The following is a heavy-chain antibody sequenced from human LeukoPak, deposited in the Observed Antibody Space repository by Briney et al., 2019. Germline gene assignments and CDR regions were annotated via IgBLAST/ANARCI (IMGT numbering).Heavy chain of an antibody. CDR2: IIPIFGTA. J-gene: IGHJ3*02. Sequence: ASVKVSCKASGGTFSSYAISWVRQAPGQGLEWMGGIIPIFGTANYAQKFQGRVTITADESTSTAYMELSSLRSEDTAVYYCARGEWELSHRPSDIWGQGTMVTVSS. V-gene: IGHV1-69*13. CDR3: ARGEWELSHRPSDI. D-gene: IGHD1-26*01. CDR1: GGTFSSYA.